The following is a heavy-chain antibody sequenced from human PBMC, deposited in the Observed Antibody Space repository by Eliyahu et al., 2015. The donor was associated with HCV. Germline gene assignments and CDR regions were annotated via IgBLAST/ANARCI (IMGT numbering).Heavy chain of an antibody. CDR1: GFTFDDYT. D-gene: IGHD6-13*01. CDR3: AISSERYSSSYLGY. Sequence: EVQLVESGGVVVQPGGSLRLSXAASGFTFDDYTMHWVRQAPGKGLEWVSLISWDGGSTYYADSVKGRFTISRDNSKNSLYLQMNSLRTEDTALYYCAISSERYSSSYLGYWGQGTLVTVSS. CDR2: ISWDGGST. V-gene: IGHV3-43*01. J-gene: IGHJ4*02.